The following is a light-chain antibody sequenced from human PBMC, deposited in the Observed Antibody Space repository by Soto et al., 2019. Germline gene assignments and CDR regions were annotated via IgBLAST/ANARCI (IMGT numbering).Light chain of an antibody. CDR3: AAWDDSLNGYV. CDR1: SSNIGSNT. CDR2: SNN. Sequence: QSVLTQPPSASGTPGQRVTISCSGSSSNIGSNTVNWYQQLPGTAPTLLIYSNNQRPSGVPDRFSGSKSGTSASLAISGHQSEDEADYYCAAWDDSLNGYVFGTGTKVTVL. V-gene: IGLV1-44*01. J-gene: IGLJ1*01.